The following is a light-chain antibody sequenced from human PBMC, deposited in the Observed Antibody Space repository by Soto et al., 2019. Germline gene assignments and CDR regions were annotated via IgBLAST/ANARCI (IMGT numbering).Light chain of an antibody. CDR1: QSVSTY. Sequence: ETVLTQSPATLSLSPGERATLSCRASQSVSTYLACYQQKPGQAPRLLIYDASNRATGIPARFSGSGSGTDFTLTISSLEPEDFAVYYCQQRWNWPLTFGGGTKVEI. CDR2: DAS. J-gene: IGKJ4*01. CDR3: QQRWNWPLT. V-gene: IGKV3-11*01.